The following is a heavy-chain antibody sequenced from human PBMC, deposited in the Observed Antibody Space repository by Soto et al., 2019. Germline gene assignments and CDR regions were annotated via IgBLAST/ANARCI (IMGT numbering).Heavy chain of an antibody. D-gene: IGHD2-8*02. CDR2: IYHSGST. V-gene: IGHV4-38-2*01. CDR3: ARAVLGMFLGTYYFDY. CDR1: GYSISSGYY. Sequence: SETRSLTCAVSGYSISSGYYWGWIRQPPGKGLEWIGSIYHSGSTYYNPSLKSRVTISVDTSKNQFSLKLSSVTAADTAVYYCARAVLGMFLGTYYFDYWGQGTLVTVSS. J-gene: IGHJ4*02.